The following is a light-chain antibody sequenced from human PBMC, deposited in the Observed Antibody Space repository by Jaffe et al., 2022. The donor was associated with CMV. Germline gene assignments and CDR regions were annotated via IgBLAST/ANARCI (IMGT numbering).Light chain of an antibody. CDR2: GKN. Sequence: SSDLTQDPTASVALGQTVRLTCRGDSLRYYYASWYQQKPGQAPLLVMYGKNNRPSGIPDRFSGSTSGSTASLTITGAQAEDEADYYCKSRDSSNNDLRVFGGGTKLTVL. CDR1: SLRYYY. V-gene: IGLV3-19*01. J-gene: IGLJ3*02. CDR3: KSRDSSNNDLRV.